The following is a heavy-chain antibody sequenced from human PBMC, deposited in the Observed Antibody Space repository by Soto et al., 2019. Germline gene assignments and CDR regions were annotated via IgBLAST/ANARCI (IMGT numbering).Heavy chain of an antibody. J-gene: IGHJ3*02. D-gene: IGHD7-27*01. CDR1: GYTFTGYY. CDR3: ARGRGLTGDESHDAFDI. CDR2: INPNSGGT. Sequence: ASVKVSCKASGYTFTGYYMHWVRQAPGQGLEWMGWINPNSGGTNYAQKFQGWVTMTRDTSISTAYMELSRLRSDDTAVYYGARGRGLTGDESHDAFDIWGQGTMVTVSS. V-gene: IGHV1-2*04.